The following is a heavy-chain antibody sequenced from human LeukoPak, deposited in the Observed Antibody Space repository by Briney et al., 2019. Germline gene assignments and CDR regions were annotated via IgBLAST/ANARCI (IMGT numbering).Heavy chain of an antibody. CDR3: AKDAQRGFDCSNSLEY. Sequence: GGSLRLSCAASGFTFSHYGMHWVRQAPGRGLEWVAVIWNDGSNKYYADSVKGRFTISRDNSQNTVDLHMNSLRAEDTAVYYCAKDAQRGFDCSNSLEYWGQGTLVTVSS. J-gene: IGHJ4*02. V-gene: IGHV3-33*06. D-gene: IGHD4-11*01. CDR2: IWNDGSNK. CDR1: GFTFSHYG.